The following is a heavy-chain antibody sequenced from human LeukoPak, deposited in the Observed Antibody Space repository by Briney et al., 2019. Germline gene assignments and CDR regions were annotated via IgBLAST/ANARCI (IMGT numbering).Heavy chain of an antibody. J-gene: IGHJ5*02. CDR3: ARADYGDYTWFDP. Sequence: PSETLSLTCTVSGGSISSYYWNWIRQPPGKGLEWIGYIYYSGSTNYNPSLKSRATISVDTSKNQFSLKVSSVTAADTAVYYCARADYGDYTWFDPWGQGTLVTVSS. CDR1: GGSISSYY. D-gene: IGHD4-17*01. V-gene: IGHV4-59*01. CDR2: IYYSGST.